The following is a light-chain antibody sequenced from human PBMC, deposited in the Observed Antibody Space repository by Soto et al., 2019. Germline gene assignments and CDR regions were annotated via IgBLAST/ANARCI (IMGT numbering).Light chain of an antibody. CDR1: QSVSSSY. CDR2: GAS. CDR3: QQYGSAPLLT. Sequence: EKLMSQYPATLSVSPGETVTLSCRASQSVSSSYLAFYQQKPGQDPRLLIYGASSRATGIPDRFSGSGSATDFTLTISRLEPEDFAVYYCQQYGSAPLLTFGGGTKVDI. V-gene: IGKV3-20*01. J-gene: IGKJ4*01.